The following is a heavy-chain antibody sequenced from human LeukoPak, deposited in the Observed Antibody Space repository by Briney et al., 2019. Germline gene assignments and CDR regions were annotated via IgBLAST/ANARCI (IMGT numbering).Heavy chain of an antibody. CDR3: ARGDSISWYAY. D-gene: IGHD6-13*01. CDR1: GFSFSDYG. Sequence: GGSLRLSCAASGFSFSDYGMHWARQAPGKGLEWVAFIRYDAGNKYYGDSVKGRFTISRDNSKNTVYLQMNSLRAEDTALYYCARGDSISWYAYWGRGILVTVSS. CDR2: IRYDAGNK. J-gene: IGHJ4*02. V-gene: IGHV3-30*02.